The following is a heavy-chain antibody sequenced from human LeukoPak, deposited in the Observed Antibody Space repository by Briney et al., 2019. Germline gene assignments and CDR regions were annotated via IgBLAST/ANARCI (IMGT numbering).Heavy chain of an antibody. D-gene: IGHD3-22*01. J-gene: IGHJ4*02. CDR1: GFTFSSYW. CDR2: IKQDGSEK. CDR3: ARDYAGDTSGLVLDY. V-gene: IGHV3-7*03. Sequence: SGGSLRLSCAASGFTFSSYWMSWVRQAPGKGLEWVANIKQDGSEKYYVDSVKGRFTISRDNAKKSLILQMNSLRADDTAVYYCARDYAGDTSGLVLDYWGQGTLVTVSS.